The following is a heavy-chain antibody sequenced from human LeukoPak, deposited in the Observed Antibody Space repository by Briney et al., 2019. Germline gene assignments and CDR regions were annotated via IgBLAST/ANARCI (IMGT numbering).Heavy chain of an antibody. CDR3: ARGCPDTAMGVLDY. J-gene: IGHJ4*02. CDR2: ISSSGSTI. D-gene: IGHD5-18*01. Sequence: GGSLRLSCAASGFTFTDYYMTWIRQAPGKGLEWVSYISSSGSTIYYADSVKGLFTISRDNAKNSLYLQMNSLRAEDTAVYYCARGCPDTAMGVLDYWGQGTLVTVSS. CDR1: GFTFTDYY. V-gene: IGHV3-11*04.